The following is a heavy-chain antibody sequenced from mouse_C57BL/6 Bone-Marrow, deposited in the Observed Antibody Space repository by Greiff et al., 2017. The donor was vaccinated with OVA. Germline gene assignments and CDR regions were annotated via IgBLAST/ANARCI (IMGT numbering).Heavy chain of an antibody. CDR1: GYTFTSYG. CDR2: IYPRSGNT. D-gene: IGHD1-1*01. CDR3: EREYYGSSSHLDY. Sequence: QVQLQQSGAELARPGASVKLSCKASGYTFTSYGISWVKQRTGQGLEWIGEIYPRSGNTYYNEKLKGKATLTAAKSSSTAYMELRSLTSEDTAVYSCEREYYGSSSHLDYWGQGTTLTVSS. V-gene: IGHV1-81*01. J-gene: IGHJ2*01.